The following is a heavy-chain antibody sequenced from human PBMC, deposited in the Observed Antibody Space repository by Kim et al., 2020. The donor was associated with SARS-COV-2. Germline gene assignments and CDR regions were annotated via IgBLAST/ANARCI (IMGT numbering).Heavy chain of an antibody. J-gene: IGHJ4*02. CDR1: GYSFTSYW. Sequence: GESLKISCKGSGYSFTSYWIGWVRQMPGKGLEWMGIIYPGDSDTRYSPSFQGQVTISADKSISTAYLQWSSLKASDTAMYYCARQLDCSSTSCYAGDYWGQGTLVTVSS. CDR2: IYPGDSDT. V-gene: IGHV5-51*01. CDR3: ARQLDCSSTSCYAGDY. D-gene: IGHD2-2*01.